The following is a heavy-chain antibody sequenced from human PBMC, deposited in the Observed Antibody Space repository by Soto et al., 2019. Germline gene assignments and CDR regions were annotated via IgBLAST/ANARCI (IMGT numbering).Heavy chain of an antibody. D-gene: IGHD5-12*01. CDR3: AKGGGYGHGH. Sequence: QLVQSGAEVTKPGASVKVSCKTSGYNFSAHYIHWVRQPPGQGLEWMGWISPRRGDHHSADKFPDRLTLTTDTATTTAFMHLSGLRVNDSAVYYCAKGGGYGHGHWGQGTPILVSS. V-gene: IGHV1-2*02. CDR2: ISPRRGDH. J-gene: IGHJ4*02. CDR1: GYNFSAHY.